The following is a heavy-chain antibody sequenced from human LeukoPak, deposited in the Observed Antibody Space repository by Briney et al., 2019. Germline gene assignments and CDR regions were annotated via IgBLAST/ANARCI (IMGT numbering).Heavy chain of an antibody. V-gene: IGHV1-2*06. CDR2: INPNSGGT. CDR1: GGSFSRYA. CDR3: ARNYYDSSGYSYYFDY. Sequence: ASVKVSCKASGGSFSRYAISWVRQAPGQGLEWMGRINPNSGGTNYAQKFQGRVTMTRDTSISTAYMELSRLRSDDTAVYYCARNYYDSSGYSYYFDYWGQGTLVTVSS. J-gene: IGHJ4*02. D-gene: IGHD3-22*01.